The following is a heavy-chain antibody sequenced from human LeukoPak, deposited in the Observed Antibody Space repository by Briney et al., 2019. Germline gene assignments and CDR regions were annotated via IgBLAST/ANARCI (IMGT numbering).Heavy chain of an antibody. D-gene: IGHD2-2*01. CDR3: ARLPRYCSSTSCYAGNYYCYGMDV. J-gene: IGHJ6*02. CDR1: GYSFTSYW. CDR2: IYPGDSDT. Sequence: GESLKISCKGSGYSFTSYWIGWVRQMPGKGLEWMGIIYPGDSDTRYSPSFEGQVTISADKSISTAYLQWSSLKASDTAMYYCARLPRYCSSTSCYAGNYYCYGMDVWGQGTTVTVSS. V-gene: IGHV5-51*01.